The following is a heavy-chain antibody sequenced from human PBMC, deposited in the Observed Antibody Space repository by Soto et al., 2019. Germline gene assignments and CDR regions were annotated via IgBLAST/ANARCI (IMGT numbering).Heavy chain of an antibody. CDR3: ARGDSSSWYFSFDN. Sequence: SVKVPCKAFGYTFTSSGISWVRQTPGQGLEWVGWISAYNGNTNHAQKLQGRVTMTTDTSTSTAYMELRSLRSDDTAVYYCARGDSSSWYFSFDNWGQGTLVTVSS. CDR2: ISAYNGNT. CDR1: GYTFTSSG. J-gene: IGHJ4*02. V-gene: IGHV1-18*01. D-gene: IGHD6-13*01.